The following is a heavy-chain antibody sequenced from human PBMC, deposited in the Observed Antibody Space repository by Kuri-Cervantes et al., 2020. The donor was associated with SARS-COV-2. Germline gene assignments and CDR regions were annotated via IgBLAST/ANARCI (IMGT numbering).Heavy chain of an antibody. V-gene: IGHV1-69*05. CDR1: GGTFSSYA. J-gene: IGHJ6*03. CDR3: ARTRYSGSYRSHYYYYMDV. Sequence: SVKVSCKAPGGTFSSYAISWLRQAPGQGLEWMGGIIPILNTATYAQKFEGRVTITTDGSTETGYMELSSLRSEDTAIFYCARTRYSGSYRSHYYYYMDVWGEGTTVTVSS. D-gene: IGHD1-26*01. CDR2: IIPILNTA.